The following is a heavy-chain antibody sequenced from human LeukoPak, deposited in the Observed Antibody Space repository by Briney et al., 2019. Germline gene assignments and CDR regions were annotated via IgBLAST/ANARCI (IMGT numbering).Heavy chain of an antibody. CDR3: AREIIAAGKNFDY. CDR1: GFDITSHY. CDR2: IHPDGYTT. V-gene: IGHV1-46*01. Sequence: ASVKVSCTASGFDITSHYTHWVRPAPGQGLEWMGTIHPDGYTTTYAQNFQGRVTMTRDTSTSTVYMDLSSLRSEDTAVYYCAREIIAAGKNFDYWGQGTQVTVSS. D-gene: IGHD3-10*01. J-gene: IGHJ4*02.